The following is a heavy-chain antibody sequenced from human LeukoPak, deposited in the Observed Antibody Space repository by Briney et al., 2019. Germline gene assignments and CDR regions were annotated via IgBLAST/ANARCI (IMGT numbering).Heavy chain of an antibody. V-gene: IGHV5-51*01. CDR1: GYTFTSYW. J-gene: IGHJ5*02. CDR3: ARHGDMPTIAFDP. D-gene: IGHD5-24*01. CDR2: IYPGDSDT. Sequence: GESLKISCKGSGYTFTSYWIGWVRQMPGRGLEWMGIIYPGDSDTRYSPSFQGRVTISADKSINTAYLQWSSLKSSDTAMYYCARHGDMPTIAFDPWGQGTLVTVSS.